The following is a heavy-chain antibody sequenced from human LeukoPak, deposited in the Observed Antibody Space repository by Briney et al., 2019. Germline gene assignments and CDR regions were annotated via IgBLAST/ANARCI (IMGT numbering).Heavy chain of an antibody. CDR3: ARDRAPVTMIRGAPGGFDP. D-gene: IGHD3-10*01. J-gene: IGHJ5*02. CDR2: MFYSGST. V-gene: IGHV4-59*11. CDR1: GGSISSHF. Sequence: PSETLSLTCTVSGGSISSHFWSWIRQPPGKGLEWIGYMFYSGSTNYNPSLKGRVTISVDASKNQFSLKLTSVSAADTAVYYCARDRAPVTMIRGAPGGFDPWGQGTLVTVSS.